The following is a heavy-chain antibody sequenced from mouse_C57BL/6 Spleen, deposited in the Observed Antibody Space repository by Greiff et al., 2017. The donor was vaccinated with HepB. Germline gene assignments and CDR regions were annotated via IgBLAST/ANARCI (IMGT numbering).Heavy chain of an antibody. Sequence: EVQLQQSGPGLVKPSQSLSLTCSVTGYSITSGYYWNWIRQFPGNKLEWMGYISYDGSNNYNPSLKNRISITRDTSKNQFFLKLNSVTTEDTATYYCARVYGYDSPFAYWGQGTLVTVSA. CDR1: GYSITSGYY. V-gene: IGHV3-6*01. CDR2: ISYDGSN. CDR3: ARVYGYDSPFAY. J-gene: IGHJ3*01. D-gene: IGHD2-2*01.